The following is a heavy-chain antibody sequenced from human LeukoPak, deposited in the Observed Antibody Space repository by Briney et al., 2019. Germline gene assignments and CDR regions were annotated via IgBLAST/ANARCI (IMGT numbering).Heavy chain of an antibody. CDR1: GGSISSYY. V-gene: IGHV4-59*01. J-gene: IGHJ5*02. D-gene: IGHD1-26*01. Sequence: PSETLSLTCTVSGGSISSYYWSWIRQPPGKGLEWIGYIYYSGSTNYNPSPKSRVTISVDTSKNQFSLKLSSVTAADTAVYYCARSIGSPKGSWGQGTLVTVSS. CDR3: ARSIGSPKGS. CDR2: IYYSGST.